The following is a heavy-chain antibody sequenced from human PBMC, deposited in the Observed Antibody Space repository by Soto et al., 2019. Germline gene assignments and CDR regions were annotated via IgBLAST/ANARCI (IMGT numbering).Heavy chain of an antibody. CDR1: GVSISSYY. CDR2: IYYSGNT. Sequence: SETLSLTCTVSGVSISSYYWSWIRQPPGKGLEWIGYIYYSGNTNYNPSLKSRVTISIDASKNQFSLELSSVTAADSAVYFCARGIGQQLPPLDWGQGTLVTVSS. V-gene: IGHV4-59*01. J-gene: IGHJ4*02. D-gene: IGHD6-13*01. CDR3: ARGIGQQLPPLD.